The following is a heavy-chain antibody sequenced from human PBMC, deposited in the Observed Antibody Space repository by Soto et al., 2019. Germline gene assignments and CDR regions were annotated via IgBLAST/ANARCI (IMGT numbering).Heavy chain of an antibody. CDR2: IIPIFGTA. J-gene: IGHJ6*02. V-gene: IGHV1-69*13. CDR1: GGTFSSYA. CDR3: ARLSDANYDILTGYNLRGFYYSGMDV. Sequence: SVKVSCKASGGTFSSYAISWVRQAPGQGLEWMGGIIPIFGTANYAQKFQGRVTITADESTSTAYMELSSLRSEDTAVYYCARLSDANYDILTGYNLRGFYYSGMDVWGQGTTVTVSS. D-gene: IGHD3-9*01.